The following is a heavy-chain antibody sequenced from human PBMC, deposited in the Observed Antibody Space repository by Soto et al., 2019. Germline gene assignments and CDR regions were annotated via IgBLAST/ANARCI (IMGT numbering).Heavy chain of an antibody. Sequence: PGGSLRLSCAACGFTFSSYWMTWVRQAPGKGLEWVANIKQDGSEKNYVDSVKGRFTISRDNAKNSLYLQMNSLRAEDTAVYYCARDRAMDDYWGQGTLVTVSS. CDR1: GFTFSSYW. D-gene: IGHD5-18*01. J-gene: IGHJ4*02. CDR2: IKQDGSEK. CDR3: ARDRAMDDY. V-gene: IGHV3-7*05.